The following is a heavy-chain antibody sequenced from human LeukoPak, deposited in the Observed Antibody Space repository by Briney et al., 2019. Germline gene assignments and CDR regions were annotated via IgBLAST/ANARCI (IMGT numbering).Heavy chain of an antibody. V-gene: IGHV1-2*02. D-gene: IGHD5-18*01. J-gene: IGHJ4*02. CDR3: ARGEDTAMVSPGFDY. CDR1: GYTFTGYY. CDR2: INPNSGGT. Sequence: EASVKVSCKASGYTFTGYYMHWVRQAPGQGLEWMGWINPNSGGTNYAQKFQGRVTMTRDTSISTAYMELSRLRSDDTAVYYCARGEDTAMVSPGFDYWGQGTLVTVSS.